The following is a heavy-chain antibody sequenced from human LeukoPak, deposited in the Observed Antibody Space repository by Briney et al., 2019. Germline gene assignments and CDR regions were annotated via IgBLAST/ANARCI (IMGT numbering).Heavy chain of an antibody. CDR3: ARYASGSYYWFDP. D-gene: IGHD3-10*01. Sequence: PSETLSLTCTISGGSISSYYWSWIRQPPGKGLEWIATVYYTGSAYYNPFLKSRVTISVDTSKSQFSLKLSSVTTADTALYYCARYASGSYYWFDPWGQGTLVTVSS. V-gene: IGHV4-59*04. CDR1: GGSISSYY. J-gene: IGHJ5*02. CDR2: VYYTGSA.